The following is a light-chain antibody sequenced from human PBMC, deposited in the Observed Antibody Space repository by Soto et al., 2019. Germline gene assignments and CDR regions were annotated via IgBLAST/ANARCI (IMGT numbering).Light chain of an antibody. CDR3: SSYAGSNRGV. CDR1: SSDVGGYNY. CDR2: EVS. J-gene: IGLJ3*02. Sequence: QSVLTQPPSASGSPVQSVTISCTGTSSDVGGYNYVSWYQQHPGKAPKLMIYEVSKRPSGVPDRFSGSKSGNTASLTVSGLQAEDEADYYCSSYAGSNRGVFGGGTKLTVL. V-gene: IGLV2-8*01.